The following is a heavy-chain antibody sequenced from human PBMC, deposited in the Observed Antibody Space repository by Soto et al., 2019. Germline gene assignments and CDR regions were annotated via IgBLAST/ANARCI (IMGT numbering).Heavy chain of an antibody. V-gene: IGHV4-61*01. CDR1: GDTVHSSTYF. CDR2: IFYTGPT. Sequence: QMHLQESGPGLVKPSETLFVTCTVSGDTVHSSTYFWSWIRQSPERKLERLGYIFYTGPTNYNLSLRGRVLLSIDMSKNQFAPRLTSVTTPDAAIYYCARRAYGGDFWGQGALVTVSS. J-gene: IGHJ4*02. D-gene: IGHD2-21*02. CDR3: ARRAYGGDF.